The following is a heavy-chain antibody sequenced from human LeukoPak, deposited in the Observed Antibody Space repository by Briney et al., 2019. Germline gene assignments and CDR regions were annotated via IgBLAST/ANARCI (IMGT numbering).Heavy chain of an antibody. CDR2: IYTSGST. D-gene: IGHD2-2*02. J-gene: IGHJ4*02. V-gene: IGHV4-38-2*02. CDR3: ARVSFRGPIDY. CDR1: GYSISSGYY. Sequence: SETLSLTCTVSGYSISSGYYWGWIRQPPGKGLEWIGRIYTSGSTNYNPSLKSRVTISVDTSKNQFSLKLSSVTAADTAVYYCARVSFRGPIDYWGQGTLVTVSS.